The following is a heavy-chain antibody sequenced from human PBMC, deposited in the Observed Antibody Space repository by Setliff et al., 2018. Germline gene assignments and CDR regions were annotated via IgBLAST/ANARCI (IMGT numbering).Heavy chain of an antibody. V-gene: IGHV4-31*03. J-gene: IGHJ4*02. Sequence: SETLSLTCTVSGGPISSGGYYWRWIRQHPGKGLEWIGYIYHSGSTYYNPSLKSRVTISVDTSKNQFSLKLSSVTAADTAVYDCARGRIAAALYYFDYWGQGTLVTVSS. D-gene: IGHD6-13*01. CDR1: GGPISSGGYY. CDR2: IYHSGST. CDR3: ARGRIAAALYYFDY.